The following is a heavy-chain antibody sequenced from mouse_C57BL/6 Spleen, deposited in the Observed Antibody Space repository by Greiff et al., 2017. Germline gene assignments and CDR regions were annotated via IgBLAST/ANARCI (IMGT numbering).Heavy chain of an antibody. CDR2: ISSGGDYI. CDR1: GFTFSSYA. CDR3: TRGGGLPAWFAY. J-gene: IGHJ3*01. Sequence: EVQGVESGEGLVKPGGSLKLSCAASGFTFSSYAMSWVRQTPEKRLEWVAYISSGGDYIYYADTVKGRFTISRDNARNTLYLQMSSLKSEDTAMYYCTRGGGLPAWFAYWGQGTLVTVSA. V-gene: IGHV5-9-1*02. D-gene: IGHD2-4*01.